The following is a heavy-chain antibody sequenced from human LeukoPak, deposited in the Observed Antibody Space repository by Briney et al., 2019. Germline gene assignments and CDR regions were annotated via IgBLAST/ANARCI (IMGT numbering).Heavy chain of an antibody. Sequence: PSETLSLTCTVSGGSISSYYWSWIRQPPGKGLEWIGYIYYSGSNNYNPSLKSRVTISVDTSKNQFSLKLSSVTAADTAVYYCARHGWFGVPGSYYFDYWGQGTLVTVSS. CDR1: GGSISSYY. D-gene: IGHD3-10*01. CDR3: ARHGWFGVPGSYYFDY. J-gene: IGHJ4*02. V-gene: IGHV4-59*08. CDR2: IYYSGSN.